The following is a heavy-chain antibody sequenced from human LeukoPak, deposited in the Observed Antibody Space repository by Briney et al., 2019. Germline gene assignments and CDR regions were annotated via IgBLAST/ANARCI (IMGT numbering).Heavy chain of an antibody. D-gene: IGHD6-13*01. CDR1: GYSISSGYY. CDR3: AKHISSSWPTTFDY. J-gene: IGHJ4*02. V-gene: IGHV4-38-2*02. CDR2: IYHSGST. Sequence: SETLSLTCTVSGYSISSGYYWGWIRQPPGKGLEWIGSIYHSGSTYYNPSLKSRVTISVDTSKNQFSLKLSSVTAADTAVYYCAKHISSSWPTTFDYWGQGALVTVSS.